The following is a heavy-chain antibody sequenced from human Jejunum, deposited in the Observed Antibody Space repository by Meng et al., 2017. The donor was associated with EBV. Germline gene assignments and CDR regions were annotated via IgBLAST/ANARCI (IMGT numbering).Heavy chain of an antibody. J-gene: IGHJ4*02. V-gene: IGHV3-15*01. CDR1: GFTFSNAW. D-gene: IGHD3-22*01. Sequence: LVVSGGGLVKSGGSMRLSCVASGFTFSNAWMSWVRQAPGKGLEWIGRIKSNSNGGTTDYVAPVKGRFTITRDDSKNTAYLEMSSLKTDDTAVYYCVSAHYNSSAYYYHWGRGTLVTVSS. CDR2: IKSNSNGGTT. CDR3: VSAHYNSSAYYYH.